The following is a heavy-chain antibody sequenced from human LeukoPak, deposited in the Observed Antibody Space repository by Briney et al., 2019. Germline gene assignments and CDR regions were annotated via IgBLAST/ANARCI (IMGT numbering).Heavy chain of an antibody. J-gene: IGHJ4*02. CDR2: IYTSGST. D-gene: IGHD3-22*01. CDR3: ARDRGYYDSPYYFDY. Sequence: SETLSLTSTVSGGSISSYYWSWIRQPAGKGLEWIGRIYTSGSTNYNPSLKSRVTISVDKSKNQFSLKLSSVTAADTAVYYCARDRGYYDSPYYFDYWGQGTLVTVSS. CDR1: GGSISSYY. V-gene: IGHV4-4*07.